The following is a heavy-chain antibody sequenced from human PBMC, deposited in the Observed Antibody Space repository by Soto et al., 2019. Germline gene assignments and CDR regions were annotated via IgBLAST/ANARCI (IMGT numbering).Heavy chain of an antibody. V-gene: IGHV1-18*01. J-gene: IGHJ4*02. Sequence: QVQLVQSGPEVKKPGASVKVSCKTSGYTFTSFGISWVRQAPGQGLEWMGWITTDKGKTNYAQKFQGRVTMTTDTSTSTAYMELRSLRSDDTAVYYCAPGSPAFDYWGQGTLVTVSS. CDR2: ITTDKGKT. D-gene: IGHD3-10*01. CDR3: APGSPAFDY. CDR1: GYTFTSFG.